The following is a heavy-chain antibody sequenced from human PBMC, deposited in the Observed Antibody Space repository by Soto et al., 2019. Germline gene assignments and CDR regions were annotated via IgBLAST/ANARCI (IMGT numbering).Heavy chain of an antibody. CDR3: ARDTEMATTN. D-gene: IGHD1-1*01. Sequence: PGGSLRLSCAASGFTFSDYYMSWIRQAPGKGLEWVSCISGSSTYTNYADSVKGRFTISRDNAKNSLYLQMNSLRAEDTAVYYCARDTEMATTNWGQGTLVTVSS. J-gene: IGHJ4*02. V-gene: IGHV3-11*05. CDR2: ISGSSTYT. CDR1: GFTFSDYY.